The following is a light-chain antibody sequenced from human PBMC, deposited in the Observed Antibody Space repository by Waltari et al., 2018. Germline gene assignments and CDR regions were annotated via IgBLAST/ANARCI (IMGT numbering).Light chain of an antibody. Sequence: DIVLTQSPATLSLSPGERATLSCRASPSISNYLAWYQQKPGQAPRLLIYDTSNRATGIPSRFSGSGVGTDFTLTISSLEPEDFAIYYCQQRRNWPLTFGGGTKVEIK. CDR1: PSISNY. V-gene: IGKV3-11*01. J-gene: IGKJ4*01. CDR2: DTS. CDR3: QQRRNWPLT.